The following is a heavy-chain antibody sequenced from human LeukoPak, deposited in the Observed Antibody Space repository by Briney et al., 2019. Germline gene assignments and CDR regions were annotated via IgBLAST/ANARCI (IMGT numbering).Heavy chain of an antibody. CDR2: MNPNSGNT. V-gene: IGHV1-8*01. D-gene: IGHD3-3*01. Sequence: GASVTVSCKASGYTFTSYGINWVRQAPGQGLEWMGWMNPNSGNTGYAQKFQGRVTMTRNTSISTANMERSRLRSEDTAVYYFAVTYFDFWSGYYYMDVWGKGTTVTVSS. CDR1: GYTFTSYG. CDR3: AVTYFDFWSGYYYMDV. J-gene: IGHJ6*03.